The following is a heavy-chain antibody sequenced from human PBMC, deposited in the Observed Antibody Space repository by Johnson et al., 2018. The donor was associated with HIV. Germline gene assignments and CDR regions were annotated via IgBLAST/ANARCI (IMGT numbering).Heavy chain of an antibody. CDR3: AKVARYGGSGWVDAFDI. Sequence: QMLLVESGGGVVRPGGSLRLSCAASGFTFDDYGMSWVRQAPGKGLEWVAFIRYDGSNKYYADSVKGRFTISRDNSKNTVFLQMNTLRADDTAVYYCAKVARYGGSGWVDAFDIWGQGTMVTVS. CDR2: IRYDGSNK. D-gene: IGHD6-19*01. CDR1: GFTFDDYG. V-gene: IGHV3-30*02. J-gene: IGHJ3*02.